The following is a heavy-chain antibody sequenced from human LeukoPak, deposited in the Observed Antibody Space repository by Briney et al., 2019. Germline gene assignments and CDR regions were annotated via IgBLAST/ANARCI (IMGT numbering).Heavy chain of an antibody. CDR1: GFTFSSYA. CDR2: ISGSGGST. D-gene: IGHD1-26*01. V-gene: IGHV3-23*01. J-gene: IGHJ4*02. CDR3: AKGSSGVSFGSPLDY. Sequence: GGSLRLSCAASGFTFSSYAMSWVRQAPGKGLGWVSAISGSGGSTYYADSVKGRFTISRDNSKNTLYLQMNSLRAEDTALYYCAKGSSGVSFGSPLDYWGQGTLVTVSS.